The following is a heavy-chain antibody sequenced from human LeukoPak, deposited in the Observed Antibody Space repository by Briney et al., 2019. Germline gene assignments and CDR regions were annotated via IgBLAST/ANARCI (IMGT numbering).Heavy chain of an antibody. J-gene: IGHJ3*02. V-gene: IGHV1-2*02. CDR1: GYTFTSYY. Sequence: ASVKVSCKASGYTFTSYYMHWVRQAPGQGLEWMGWINPNSGGTNYAQKFQGRVTMTRDTSISTAYMELSRLRSDDTAVYYCARDPNRAINAFDIWGQGTMVTVSS. CDR3: ARDPNRAINAFDI. CDR2: INPNSGGT. D-gene: IGHD2-2*02.